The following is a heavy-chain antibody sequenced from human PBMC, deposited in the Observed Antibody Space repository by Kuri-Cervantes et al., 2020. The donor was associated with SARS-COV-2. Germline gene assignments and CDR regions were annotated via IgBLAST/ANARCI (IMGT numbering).Heavy chain of an antibody. Sequence: GESLKISCAASGFTFSDYYMRWIRQAPGKGLEWISYISSSGSTIYYADSVKGRFTICRDNAKNSLYLQMNSLRAEDTGVYSCARNYYYDSSVHFDYWGQGTPVTVSS. CDR3: ARNYYYDSSVHFDY. J-gene: IGHJ4*02. V-gene: IGHV3-11*01. D-gene: IGHD3-22*01. CDR1: GFTFSDYY. CDR2: ISSSGSTI.